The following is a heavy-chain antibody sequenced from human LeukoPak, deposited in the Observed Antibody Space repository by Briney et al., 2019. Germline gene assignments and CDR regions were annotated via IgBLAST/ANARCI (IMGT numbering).Heavy chain of an antibody. CDR2: IYHTGST. Sequence: ASETLSLTCAVSGYSISSGYYWGWIRQPPGKGLEWIGSIYHTGSTYYNPSLQSRVTISLDSPKNQFSLKLTSVTAAGTAVYYCASGGTAVVMALTYYFDTWGQGTPVTVSS. V-gene: IGHV4-38-2*01. CDR1: GYSISSGYY. CDR3: ASGGTAVVMALTYYFDT. J-gene: IGHJ4*02. D-gene: IGHD3-22*01.